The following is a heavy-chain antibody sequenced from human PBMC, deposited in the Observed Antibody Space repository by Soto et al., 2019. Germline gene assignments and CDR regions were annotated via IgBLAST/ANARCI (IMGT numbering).Heavy chain of an antibody. Sequence: ASVKVSCKASGGTFSSYAISWVRQAPGQGLEWMGGIIPIFGTANYAQKFQGRVTITADESTSTAYMELSSLRSEDTAVYYCANYDSSGYYYGYYYGMDVWGQGTTVTVSS. CDR2: IIPIFGTA. CDR3: ANYDSSGYYYGYYYGMDV. J-gene: IGHJ6*02. V-gene: IGHV1-69*13. CDR1: GGTFSSYA. D-gene: IGHD3-22*01.